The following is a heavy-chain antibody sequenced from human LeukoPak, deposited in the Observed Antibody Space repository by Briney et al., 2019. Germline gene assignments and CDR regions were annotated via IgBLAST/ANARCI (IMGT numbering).Heavy chain of an antibody. Sequence: SETLSLTCAVYGGSFRGYYWSWIRQPPGKGLEWIGEINHSGSTNYNPSLKSRVTISVDTSKNQFSLKLSSVTAADTTVYYCARQYFLDYWGQGTLVTVSS. J-gene: IGHJ4*02. D-gene: IGHD2/OR15-2a*01. V-gene: IGHV4-34*01. CDR3: ARQYFLDY. CDR2: INHSGST. CDR1: GGSFRGYY.